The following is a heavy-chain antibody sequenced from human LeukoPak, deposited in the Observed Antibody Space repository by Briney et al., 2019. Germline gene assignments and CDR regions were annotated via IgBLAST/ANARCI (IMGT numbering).Heavy chain of an antibody. V-gene: IGHV3-30*03. D-gene: IGHD5/OR15-5a*01. CDR1: GLTFSSYW. Sequence: GGSLRLSCAASGLTFSSYWMHWVRQAPGKGLEWVADISFDGDNEYYADSVRGRFMIARDNSKNTVYLQMNSLTIEDTAVYYCAREPSGNFGQLVSSAEYFQHWGQGTRVTVSS. CDR3: AREPSGNFGQLVSSAEYFQH. J-gene: IGHJ1*01. CDR2: ISFDGDNE.